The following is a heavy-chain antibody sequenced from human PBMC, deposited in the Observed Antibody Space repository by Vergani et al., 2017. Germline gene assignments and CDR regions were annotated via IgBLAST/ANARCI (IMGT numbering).Heavy chain of an antibody. CDR2: ISSSSSTI. D-gene: IGHD6-13*01. V-gene: IGHV3-48*04. CDR3: AKGGIAARLRIDY. CDR1: GFTFSSYS. Sequence: EVQLVESGGGLVQPGGSLRLSCAASGFTFSSYSMNWVRQAPGKGLECVSYISSSSSTIYYADSVKGRFTISRDNAKNSLYLQMNSLRTEDTALYYCAKGGIAARLRIDYWGQGTLVTVSS. J-gene: IGHJ4*02.